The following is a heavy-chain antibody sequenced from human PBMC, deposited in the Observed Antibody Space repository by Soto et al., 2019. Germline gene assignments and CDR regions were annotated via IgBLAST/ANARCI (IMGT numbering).Heavy chain of an antibody. CDR2: INHSGST. V-gene: IGHV4-34*01. CDR3: ARVKGRYCSSTSCYRGWFDP. Sequence: QVQLQQWGAGLLKPSETLSLTCAVYGGSFSGYYWSWIRQPPGKGLEWIGEINHSGSTNYNPSLKSRVTISVDTSKNKFSLKLSSVTAADTAVYYCARVKGRYCSSTSCYRGWFDPWGQGTLVTVSS. CDR1: GGSFSGYY. J-gene: IGHJ5*02. D-gene: IGHD2-2*01.